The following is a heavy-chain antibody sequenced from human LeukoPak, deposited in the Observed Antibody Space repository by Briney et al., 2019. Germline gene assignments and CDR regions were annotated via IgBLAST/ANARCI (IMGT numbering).Heavy chain of an antibody. Sequence: SETLSLTCTVSGDSISSYYWSWIRQSPGKGLEWIGYIYYTETSYNPSLKSRVTISADTSKNQFSLKLYSVTAADTAVYYCATRKLGNDYWGQGTLVTVSS. V-gene: IGHV4-59*01. D-gene: IGHD7-27*01. CDR1: GDSISSYY. CDR3: ATRKLGNDY. J-gene: IGHJ4*02. CDR2: IYYTET.